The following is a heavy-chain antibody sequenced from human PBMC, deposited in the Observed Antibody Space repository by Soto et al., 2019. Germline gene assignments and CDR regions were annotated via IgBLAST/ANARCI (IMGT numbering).Heavy chain of an antibody. D-gene: IGHD2-15*01. CDR1: GESFSGYY. V-gene: IGHV4-34*01. Sequence: PSETLSLTCAVYGESFSGYYWSWIRRPPGKGLEWVGEINHSGSTNYNPSLRSRVTISVDTSKNQFSLKLSSVTAADTAVYYCARGVVVVAAIQGKENYYGMDVWGQGTTVTVSS. CDR3: ARGVVVVAAIQGKENYYGMDV. CDR2: INHSGST. J-gene: IGHJ6*02.